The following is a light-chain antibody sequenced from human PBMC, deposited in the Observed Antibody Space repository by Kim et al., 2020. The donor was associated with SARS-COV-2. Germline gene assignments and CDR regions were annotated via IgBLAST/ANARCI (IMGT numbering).Light chain of an antibody. V-gene: IGKV3-20*01. CDR1: QSVPSNS. Sequence: LPPGESDTLSCRARQSVPSNSLAWYQQKPGQTPRLLIYGAYSRAPGIPDRFSGSGSGTDFSLTISRLEPEDFAVYYCQQYGSSPRFGGGTKVDIK. J-gene: IGKJ4*01. CDR3: QQYGSSPR. CDR2: GAY.